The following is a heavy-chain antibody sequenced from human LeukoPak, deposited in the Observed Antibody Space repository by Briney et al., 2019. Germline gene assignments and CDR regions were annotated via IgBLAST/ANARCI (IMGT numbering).Heavy chain of an antibody. CDR3: ARHPWGIKVADY. V-gene: IGHV5-51*01. J-gene: IGHJ4*02. CDR2: IYPSDSET. D-gene: IGHD3-16*01. CDR1: GYSFREYW. Sequence: GESLKISCKGSGYSFREYWIGWVRQMPGKGLEWMGIIYPSDSETTYSPSFQGQVTISADKSITTAYLQWDSLKASDTAMYYCARHPWGIKVADYWGQGTLVTVSS.